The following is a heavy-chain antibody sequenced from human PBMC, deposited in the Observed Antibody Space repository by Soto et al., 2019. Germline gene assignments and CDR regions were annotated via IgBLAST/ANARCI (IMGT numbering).Heavy chain of an antibody. Sequence: ASVKVSWKASRYAFTSYGISWVRQAPEKGLEWMGLFSAYNGNTNYAQQLPGRVTMTTDTSTSTAYMERRSLRSDDTAVYYCAREERNYYDSSGYLDFDYWGRGTLVTVSS. J-gene: IGHJ4*02. V-gene: IGHV1-18*01. CDR1: RYAFTSYG. CDR3: AREERNYYDSSGYLDFDY. CDR2: FSAYNGNT. D-gene: IGHD3-22*01.